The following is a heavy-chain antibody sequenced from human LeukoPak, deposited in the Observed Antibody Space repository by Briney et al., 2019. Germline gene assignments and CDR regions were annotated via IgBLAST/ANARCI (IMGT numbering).Heavy chain of an antibody. CDR1: DGSINSALYY. CDR2: IYTSGST. V-gene: IGHV4-61*02. CDR3: AGGSTSAYYYYMDV. Sequence: SQTLSLTCTVSDGSINSALYYWSWIRQPAGKGLEWIGRIYTSGSTNYNPSLKSRVTMSVDTSKNQFSLELSSVTAADTAVYYCAGGSTSAYYYYMDVWGKGTTVTVSS. J-gene: IGHJ6*03. D-gene: IGHD2-2*01.